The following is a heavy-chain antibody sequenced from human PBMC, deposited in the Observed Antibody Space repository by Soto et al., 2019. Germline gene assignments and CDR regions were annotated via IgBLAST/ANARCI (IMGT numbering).Heavy chain of an antibody. Sequence: QVQLVQSGAEVKKPGSSVKVSCKASGDTFSTYTITWMRQAPGQGLEWMGGIIPRSATSNYAQQFQGRVTITADESTNTAYMERSSLVSEDTAVYYCAREGLVLVPTTVNSDDYYYAMDVWGQGTTVTVSS. CDR3: AREGLVLVPTTVNSDDYYYAMDV. D-gene: IGHD2-2*01. CDR1: GDTFSTYT. J-gene: IGHJ6*02. V-gene: IGHV1-69*12. CDR2: IIPRSATS.